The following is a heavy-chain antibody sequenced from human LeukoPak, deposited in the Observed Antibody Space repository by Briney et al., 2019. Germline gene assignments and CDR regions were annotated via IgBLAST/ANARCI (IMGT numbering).Heavy chain of an antibody. V-gene: IGHV1-18*01. CDR2: ISAYNGNT. J-gene: IGHJ4*02. Sequence: ASVKVSCKASGYTFTSYDINWVRQAPGQGLEWMGWISAYNGNTNYAQKLQGRVTMTTDTSTSTAYMELRSLRSDDTAVYYCATFPWEGGGYTLWGQGTLVTVSS. D-gene: IGHD1-26*01. CDR1: GYTFTSYD. CDR3: ATFPWEGGGYTL.